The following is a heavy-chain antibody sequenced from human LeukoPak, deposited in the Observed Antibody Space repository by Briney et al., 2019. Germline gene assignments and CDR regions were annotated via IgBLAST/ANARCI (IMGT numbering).Heavy chain of an antibody. D-gene: IGHD3-10*01. CDR3: ARGNYYGQDY. V-gene: IGHV3-7*01. CDR1: GFALSRHW. Sequence: GGSLRLSCAASGFALSRHWMTWVRQAPGKGLEWVANIKQDESDKYYVDSVKGRFTISRDNAKNTLYLQMNSLRAEDTAVYYCARGNYYGQDYWGQGTLVTVSS. CDR2: IKQDESDK. J-gene: IGHJ4*02.